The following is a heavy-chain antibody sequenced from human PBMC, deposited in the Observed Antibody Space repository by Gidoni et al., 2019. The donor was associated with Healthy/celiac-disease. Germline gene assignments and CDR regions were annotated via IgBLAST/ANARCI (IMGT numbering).Heavy chain of an antibody. Sequence: QVQLVQSGAEGKKPGASVKVSGKASGYTFTSYYMHWVRQAPGQGLEWMRISNPSGGSTSYAQKFQGRVTMTRYTSTSTVYMELSSLRSEATAVYYCAREGRYNWSLHYWGQGTLVTVSS. CDR1: GYTFTSYY. CDR3: AREGRYNWSLHY. V-gene: IGHV1-46*01. J-gene: IGHJ4*02. CDR2: SNPSGGST. D-gene: IGHD1-20*01.